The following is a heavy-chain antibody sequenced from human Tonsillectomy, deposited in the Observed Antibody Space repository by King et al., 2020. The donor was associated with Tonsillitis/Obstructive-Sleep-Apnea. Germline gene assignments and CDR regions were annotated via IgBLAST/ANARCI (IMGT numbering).Heavy chain of an antibody. D-gene: IGHD1-26*01. CDR1: GYSFTSYW. CDR2: SDPRDSYT. J-gene: IGHJ3*02. CDR3: ARFSVWDDAFDI. Sequence: VQLVESGAEVKKPGESLRISCKGSGYSFTSYWISWVRQMPGKGLEWMGRSDPRDSYTTYSPSFQGHVTISADKSISTAYLQWSSLKASDTAMYYCARFSVWDDAFDIWGPGTMVTVSS. V-gene: IGHV5-10-1*01.